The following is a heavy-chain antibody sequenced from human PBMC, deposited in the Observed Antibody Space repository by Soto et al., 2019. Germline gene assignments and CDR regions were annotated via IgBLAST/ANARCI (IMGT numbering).Heavy chain of an antibody. CDR2: IIPIFGTA. CDR3: ASIAARGLDYYYGMDV. D-gene: IGHD6-6*01. Sequence: SVKVSCKASGGTFSSYAISWVRQAPGQGLEWTGGIIPIFGTANYAQKFQGRVTITADKSTSTAYMELSSLRSEDTAVYYCASIAARGLDYYYGMDVWGQGTTVTVSS. J-gene: IGHJ6*02. V-gene: IGHV1-69*06. CDR1: GGTFSSYA.